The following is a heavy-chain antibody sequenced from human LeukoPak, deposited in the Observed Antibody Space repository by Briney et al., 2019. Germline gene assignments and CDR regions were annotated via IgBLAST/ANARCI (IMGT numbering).Heavy chain of an antibody. CDR2: ISRDGINT. J-gene: IGHJ4*02. V-gene: IGHV3-21*01. CDR3: ARDWRSGTYYLDY. CDR1: GFSFSGYD. D-gene: IGHD1-26*01. Sequence: PGGSLRLSCAASGFSFSGYDMNWVRQTPGRGLEWVSSISRDGINTHYAESLKGRFTISRDNAKNSLYLQMNSLRAEDTAVYYCARDWRSGTYYLDYWGQGTLVTVSS.